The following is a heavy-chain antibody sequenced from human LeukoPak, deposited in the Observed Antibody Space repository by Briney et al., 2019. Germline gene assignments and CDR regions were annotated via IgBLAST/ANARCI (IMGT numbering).Heavy chain of an antibody. V-gene: IGHV3-7*03. D-gene: IGHD4-17*01. CDR3: AKKLRGENFDY. J-gene: IGHJ4*02. CDR2: IKQDGSEK. Sequence: VRQAPGKGLEWVANIKQDGSEKYYVDSVKGRFTISRDNARNSLYLQMNSLRAEDTAVYYCAKKLRGENFDYWGQGTLVTVSS.